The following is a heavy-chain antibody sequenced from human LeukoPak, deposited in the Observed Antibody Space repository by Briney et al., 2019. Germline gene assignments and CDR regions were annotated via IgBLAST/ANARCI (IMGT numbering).Heavy chain of an antibody. Sequence: ASVKVSCKASGYTFTSYAMHWVHQAPGQRLEWMGWINAGNGNTKYSQKFQGRVTITRDTSASTAYMELSSLRSEDTAVYYCARFNDFWSGYYMMSGMDVWGQGTTVTVSS. J-gene: IGHJ6*02. CDR1: GYTFTSYA. D-gene: IGHD3-3*01. V-gene: IGHV1-3*01. CDR2: INAGNGNT. CDR3: ARFNDFWSGYYMMSGMDV.